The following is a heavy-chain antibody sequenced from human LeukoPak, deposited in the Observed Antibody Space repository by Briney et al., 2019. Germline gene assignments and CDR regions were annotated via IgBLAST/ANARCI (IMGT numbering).Heavy chain of an antibody. J-gene: IGHJ3*02. CDR2: INPDSGGT. CDR1: GYTFTDYY. D-gene: IGHD6-19*01. Sequence: GASVKVSCKASGYTFTDYYMHWVRQAPGQGLEWMGGINPDSGGTNYAQKFQGRVTMTRDTSISTAYMELSSPRSDDTSVYYCARSSGSDAFDIWGQGTMVTVSS. V-gene: IGHV1-2*02. CDR3: ARSSGSDAFDI.